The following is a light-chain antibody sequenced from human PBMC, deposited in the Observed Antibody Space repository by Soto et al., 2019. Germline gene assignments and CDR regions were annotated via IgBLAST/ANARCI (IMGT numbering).Light chain of an antibody. CDR3: QQRNVWPPIT. Sequence: DVVMTQSPLSLPVTLGQPASISCRSSQSLVHSDGNTYLNWFQQRPGQSPRLVVYDSTLRANGVPDRFGGSRSGTEFTLTINNLEPEDFAVYYCQQRNVWPPITFGQGTRLEVK. CDR2: DST. J-gene: IGKJ5*01. CDR1: QSLVHSDGNTY. V-gene: IGKV2-30*02.